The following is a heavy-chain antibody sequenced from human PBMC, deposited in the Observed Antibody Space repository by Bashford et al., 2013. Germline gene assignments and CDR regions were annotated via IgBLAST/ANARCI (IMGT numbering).Heavy chain of an antibody. V-gene: IGHV3-11*01. D-gene: IGHD1-26*01. CDR1: ELSLSDYY. J-gene: IGHJ4*02. Sequence: GGSLRLSCAASELSLSDYYINWIRQAPGKGWSGVAYISSSDSSTYVFYADSVKGRFTLSRDNAKNSVYLQMNSLRAEDTAMYYCAREYSGRYSSLDYWGQGTLVTVSS. CDR3: AREYSGRYSSLDY. CDR2: ISSSDSSTYV.